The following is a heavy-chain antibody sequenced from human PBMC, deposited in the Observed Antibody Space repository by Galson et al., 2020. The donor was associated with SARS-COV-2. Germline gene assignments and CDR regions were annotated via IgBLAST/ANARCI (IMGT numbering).Heavy chain of an antibody. J-gene: IGHJ3*02. CDR3: ARIVSRTVADTGRRGAFDI. V-gene: IGHV2-70*11. Sequence: ESGPTLVKPTQTLTLTCTFSGFSLSSRGMCVSWIRQPPGKAREWLARIDWDNTKYYNTSLKTRLTISKDTSKNQVVLTMTNMDPVDTATYYCARIVSRTVADTGRRGAFDIWGQGTMVTVSS. D-gene: IGHD6-19*01. CDR1: GFSLSSRGMC. CDR2: IDWDNTK.